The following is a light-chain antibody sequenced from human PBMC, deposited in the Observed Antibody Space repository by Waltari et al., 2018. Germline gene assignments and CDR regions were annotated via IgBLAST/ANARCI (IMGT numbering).Light chain of an antibody. J-gene: IGLJ3*02. CDR2: VNSDGSH. Sequence: QLVLTQSPSASASLGASVKLTCTLSSGHSSNVIAWHQQQPEKGPRYLMKVNSDGSHRKGDEVPVRFSGSSSWAERYLTISSLQSEDEADYYCQTGGHGTWVFGGGTKLTVL. CDR1: SGHSSNV. V-gene: IGLV4-69*01. CDR3: QTGGHGTWV.